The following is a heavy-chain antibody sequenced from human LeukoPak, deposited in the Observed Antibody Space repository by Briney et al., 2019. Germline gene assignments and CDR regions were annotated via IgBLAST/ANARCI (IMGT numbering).Heavy chain of an antibody. CDR3: ARVASMDV. J-gene: IGHJ6*04. V-gene: IGHV4-34*01. CDR2: INHSGST. CDR1: GGSFSGYY. Sequence: SETLSLTCAVYGGSFSGYYWSWIHQPPGKGLEWIGEINHSGSTNYNPSLKSRVTISVDTSKNQFSLKLSSVTAADTAVYYCARVASMDVWGKGTTVTVSS.